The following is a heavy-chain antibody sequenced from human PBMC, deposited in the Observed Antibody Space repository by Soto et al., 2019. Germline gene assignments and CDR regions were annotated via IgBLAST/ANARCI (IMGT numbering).Heavy chain of an antibody. CDR3: ARLLYGAWTMMTYFDY. Sequence: PSETLSLTCTVSGGSISSYYWSWIRQPPGKGLEWIGYIYYSGSTNYNPSLQSRVTISVDPSKNQFSLKLSSVTAADTAVYYCARLLYGAWTMMTYFDYQGKGTVVTVAT. V-gene: IGHV4-59*08. CDR2: IYYSGST. D-gene: IGHD4-17*01. CDR1: GGSISSYY. J-gene: IGHJ4*02.